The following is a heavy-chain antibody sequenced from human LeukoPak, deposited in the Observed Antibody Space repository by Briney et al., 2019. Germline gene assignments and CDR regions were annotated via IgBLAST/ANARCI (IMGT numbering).Heavy chain of an antibody. CDR1: GYTFTSYG. D-gene: IGHD5-24*01. CDR2: ISAYNGNT. V-gene: IGHV1-18*01. J-gene: IGHJ4*02. Sequence: ASVKVSCKASGYTFTSYGISWVRQAPGQGPEWMGRISAYNGNTNYAQKLQGRVTMTTDTSTSTAYMELRSLRSDDTAVYYCARDRTRDGYSPFDYWGQGTLVTVSS. CDR3: ARDRTRDGYSPFDY.